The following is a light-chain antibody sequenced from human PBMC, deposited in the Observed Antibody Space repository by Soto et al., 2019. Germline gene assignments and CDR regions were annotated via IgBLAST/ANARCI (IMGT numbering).Light chain of an antibody. V-gene: IGLV2-14*03. J-gene: IGLJ2*01. CDR1: SSDVGGYNY. CDR2: DVG. CDR3: SSYTSSGTVV. Sequence: QSALTQPASVSGSPGQSITISCTGTSSDVGGYNYVSWYQHHPGKAPKLMIYDVGNRPSGVSNRFSGSKSGNTASLTISGLQAEDEADYYCSSYTSSGTVVFGGGTQLTVL.